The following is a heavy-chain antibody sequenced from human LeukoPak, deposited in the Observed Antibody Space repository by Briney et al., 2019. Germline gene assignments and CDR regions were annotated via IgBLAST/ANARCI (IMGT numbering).Heavy chain of an antibody. CDR3: ARGRKYVATLTN. D-gene: IGHD3-3*01. CDR1: GGSFSGYY. V-gene: IGHV4-34*01. Sequence: SETLSLTCAVYGGSFSGYYWSWIRQPPGKGLEWIGEINHSGSTNYNPSLKSRVTISVDTSKNQFSLKLSSVTAADSAVYYCARGRKYVATLTNWGQGTLVTVSS. CDR2: INHSGST. J-gene: IGHJ4*02.